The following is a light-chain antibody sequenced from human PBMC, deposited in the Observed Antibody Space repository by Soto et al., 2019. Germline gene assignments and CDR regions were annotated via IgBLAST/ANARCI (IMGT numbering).Light chain of an antibody. V-gene: IGKV2-28*01. CDR2: LGS. CDR3: MQALQTPGNLT. CDR1: QSLLHSNGYNY. J-gene: IGKJ4*01. Sequence: DIVMTQSPLSLPVTPGEPASISCRSSQSLLHSNGYNYLDWYLQKPGQSPQLLIYLGSNRASGVPDRFSGSGSGTDSSLKISRVEAEDVGVYYCMQALQTPGNLTFGGGTKVEIK.